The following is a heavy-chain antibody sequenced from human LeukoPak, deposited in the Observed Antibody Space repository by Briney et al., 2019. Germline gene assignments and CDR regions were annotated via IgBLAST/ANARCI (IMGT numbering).Heavy chain of an antibody. CDR2: IIPIFGTA. Sequence: SVKVSCKASGGTFSSYAISWVRQAPGQGLEWMGRIIPIFGTANYAQKFQGRVTITTDESTSTAYMELSSLRSEDTAVYYCARAPITMVRGVPTTYNWFEPWGQGTLVTVSS. J-gene: IGHJ5*02. CDR3: ARAPITMVRGVPTTYNWFEP. CDR1: GGTFSSYA. D-gene: IGHD3-10*01. V-gene: IGHV1-69*05.